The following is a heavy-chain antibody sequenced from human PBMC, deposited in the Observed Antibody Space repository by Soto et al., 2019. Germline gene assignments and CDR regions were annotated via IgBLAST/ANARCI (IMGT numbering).Heavy chain of an antibody. Sequence: QVQLVQSGAEVKKPGASVKVSCKASGYTFTSYGISWVRQAPGQGLEWMGWISAYNGNTNYAQKLQGRVTMTTDTSTSTAYMELRSLRSDDTAVYYCARVGYCISTSCYFPYYYYGMDVWGQGTTVTVSS. CDR1: GYTFTSYG. CDR3: ARVGYCISTSCYFPYYYYGMDV. J-gene: IGHJ6*02. CDR2: ISAYNGNT. V-gene: IGHV1-18*01. D-gene: IGHD2-2*01.